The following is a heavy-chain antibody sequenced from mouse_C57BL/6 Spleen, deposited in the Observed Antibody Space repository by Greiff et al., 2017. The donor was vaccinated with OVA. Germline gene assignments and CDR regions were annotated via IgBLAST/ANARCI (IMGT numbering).Heavy chain of an antibody. D-gene: IGHD2-4*01. CDR3: AYDCDDVWAY. CDR1: GFNIKDYY. J-gene: IGHJ2*01. Sequence: VHVKQSGAELVKPGASVKLSCTASGFNIKDYYMHWVKQRTEQGLEWIGRIDPEDGETKYAPKFQGKATITADTTSNTAYLQLSSLTSEDTAVYYCAYDCDDVWAYWGQGTTLTVSS. CDR2: IDPEDGET. V-gene: IGHV14-2*01.